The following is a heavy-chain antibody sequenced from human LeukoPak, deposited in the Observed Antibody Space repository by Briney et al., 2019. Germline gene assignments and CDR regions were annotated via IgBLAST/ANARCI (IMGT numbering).Heavy chain of an antibody. CDR1: GFTFSTYG. J-gene: IGHJ4*02. CDR3: AKDDPFFDS. V-gene: IGHV3-30*02. CDR2: IRYDGNKQ. Sequence: GGSLRLSCAASGFTFSTYGMHWVRQAPGKGLEWVASIRYDGNKQNYADSVKGRFTISRDNSKNTVYLQMDSLRTEDTAVYYCAKDDPFFDSWGQGTLVTVSS.